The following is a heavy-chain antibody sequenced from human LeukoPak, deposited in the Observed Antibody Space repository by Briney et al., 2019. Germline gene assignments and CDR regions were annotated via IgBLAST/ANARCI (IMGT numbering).Heavy chain of an antibody. V-gene: IGHV1-69*13. Sequence: SVTVSCKASGGTFSSYAISWVRQAPGQGLEWMGGIIPIFGTANYAQKFQGRVTITADESTSTAYMELSSLRSEDTAVYYCAALNMGYSYGFEVDYWGQGTLVTVSS. CDR2: IIPIFGTA. CDR1: GGTFSSYA. CDR3: AALNMGYSYGFEVDY. J-gene: IGHJ4*02. D-gene: IGHD5-18*01.